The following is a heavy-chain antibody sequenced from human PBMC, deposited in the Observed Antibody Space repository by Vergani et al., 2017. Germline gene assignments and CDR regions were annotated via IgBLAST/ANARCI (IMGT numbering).Heavy chain of an antibody. CDR3: VKDAGSYENFFDS. V-gene: IGHV3-23*01. J-gene: IGHJ4*02. D-gene: IGHD1-26*01. CDR2: LTGGGGST. CDR1: GFTFSTYA. Sequence: EVQWLESGGSLKQPGGSVRLSCAASGFTFSTYAMHWVRQAPGKGLGWVSALTGGGGSTYYADSFKGRFIISRDNSRATLYLKMNSLRPEDTATYYCVKDAGSYENFFDSWGQGTLVTVSS.